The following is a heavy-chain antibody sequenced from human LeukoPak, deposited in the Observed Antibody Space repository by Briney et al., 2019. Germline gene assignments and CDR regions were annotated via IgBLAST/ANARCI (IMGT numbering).Heavy chain of an antibody. CDR2: IYTSGST. CDR3: ARGGYYDSSGYYYLIDY. J-gene: IGHJ4*02. Sequence: PSETLSLTCTVSGGSISSYYWSWIRQPAGKGLEWIGRIYTSGSTNYNPSLKSRVTMSVDTSKNQVSLKLSSVTAADTAVYYCARGGYYDSSGYYYLIDYWGQGTLVTVSS. D-gene: IGHD3-22*01. CDR1: GGSISSYY. V-gene: IGHV4-4*07.